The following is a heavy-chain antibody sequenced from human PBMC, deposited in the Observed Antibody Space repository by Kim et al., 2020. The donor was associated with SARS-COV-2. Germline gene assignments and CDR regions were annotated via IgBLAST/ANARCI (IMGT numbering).Heavy chain of an antibody. V-gene: IGHV1-69*01. D-gene: IGHD4-17*01. J-gene: IGHJ4*02. CDR2: A. CDR3: AIDYGDLYFDY. Sequence: AKYGQKIQGRITITADEATSTAYMELSSLRSEDTAVYYCAIDYGDLYFDYWGQGTLVTVSS.